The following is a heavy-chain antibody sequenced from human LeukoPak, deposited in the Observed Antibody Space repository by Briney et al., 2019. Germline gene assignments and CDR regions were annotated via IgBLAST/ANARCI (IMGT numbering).Heavy chain of an antibody. J-gene: IGHJ4*02. CDR1: GGSISSSSYY. CDR2: IYYSGST. V-gene: IGHV4-39*01. D-gene: IGHD2-8*02. CDR3: ARSLKLVLVDY. Sequence: PSETLSLTCTVSGGSISSSSYYWGWIRQPPGKELEWIGSIYYSGSTYYNPSLKSRVTISVDTSKNQFSLKLSSVTAADTVVYYCARSLKLVLVDYWGQGTLVTVSS.